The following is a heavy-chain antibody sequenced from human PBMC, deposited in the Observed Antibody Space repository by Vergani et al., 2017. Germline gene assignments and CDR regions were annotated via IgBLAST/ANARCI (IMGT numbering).Heavy chain of an antibody. Sequence: EVQLVESGGGLVQPGGSLRLSCVASGFSFRSYAMNWVRQAPGQGPEWVAAISGSGDSTYYADSMKGRFTISRDNSKNTLYLQMNGLRADDTAIYYCAKDVDEWRPYYNGMDVWGQGTTVTVSS. CDR2: ISGSGDST. V-gene: IGHV3-23*04. CDR1: GFSFRSYA. J-gene: IGHJ6*02. D-gene: IGHD3-3*01. CDR3: AKDVDEWRPYYNGMDV.